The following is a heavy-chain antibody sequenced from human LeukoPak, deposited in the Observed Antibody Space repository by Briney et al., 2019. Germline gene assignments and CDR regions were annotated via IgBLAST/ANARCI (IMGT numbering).Heavy chain of an antibody. Sequence: GGSLRLSCAASGFTVSSNYMSWVRQAPGKELEWVSVIYSGGSTYYADSVKGRFTISRDNSKNTLYLQMNSLRAEDTAVYYCARRRLRRGVIRSDAFDIWGQGTMVTVSS. V-gene: IGHV3-66*04. CDR1: GFTVSSNY. J-gene: IGHJ3*02. CDR3: ARRRLRRGVIRSDAFDI. CDR2: IYSGGST. D-gene: IGHD3-10*01.